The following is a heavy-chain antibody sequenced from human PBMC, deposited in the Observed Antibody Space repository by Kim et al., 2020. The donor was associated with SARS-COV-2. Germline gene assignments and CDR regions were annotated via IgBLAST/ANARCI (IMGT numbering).Heavy chain of an antibody. CDR2: IYYSGST. J-gene: IGHJ4*02. V-gene: IGHV4-39*02. CDR1: GGSISSSSYY. CDR3: AREVRHYYDSSGYYYLKYYFDY. Sequence: SETLSLTCTVSGGSISSSSYYWGWIRQPPGKGLEWIGSIYYSGSTYYNPSLKSRVTISVDTSKNQFSLKLSSVTAADTAVYYCAREVRHYYDSSGYYYLKYYFDYWGQRTLVTVSS. D-gene: IGHD3-22*01.